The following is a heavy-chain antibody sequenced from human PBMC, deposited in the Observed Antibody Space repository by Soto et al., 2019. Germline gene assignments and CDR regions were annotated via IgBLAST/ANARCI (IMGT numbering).Heavy chain of an antibody. CDR2: INAGNGNT. D-gene: IGHD3-22*01. CDR3: ARGDYYDIHDY. CDR1: GYTFTSYA. Sequence: QVQLVQSGAEVKKPGASVKVSCKASGYTFTSYAMHWVRQAPGQSLEWMGWINAGNGNTKYSQKFQGRVTITRDTSASTDYMELSSLRSEDTAVYYCARGDYYDIHDYWGQGTLVTVSS. V-gene: IGHV1-3*01. J-gene: IGHJ4*02.